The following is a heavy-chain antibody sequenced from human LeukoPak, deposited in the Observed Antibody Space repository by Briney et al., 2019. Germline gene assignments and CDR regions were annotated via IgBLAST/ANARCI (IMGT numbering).Heavy chain of an antibody. J-gene: IGHJ5*02. CDR2: IYYSGST. Sequence: PSETLSLTCTVSGDSISTYYWSRIRQPPGKGLEWIGYIYYSGSTNYNPSLKSRVTISVDTSKNQFSLKLSSVTAADTAVYYCAGLNSWFDPWGQGTLVTVSS. CDR1: GDSISTYY. V-gene: IGHV4-59*01. CDR3: AGLNSWFDP.